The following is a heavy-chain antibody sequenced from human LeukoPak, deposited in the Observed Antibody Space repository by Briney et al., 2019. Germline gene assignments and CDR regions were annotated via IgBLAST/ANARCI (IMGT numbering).Heavy chain of an antibody. CDR3: AGAGSETQWRAFGF. CDR2: IWYDGSNK. CDR1: GFTFSTYD. V-gene: IGHV3-33*01. Sequence: PGGSLRLSCAASGFTFSTYDMHWVRQAPGRGLERVAVIWYDGSNKYYADSVKGRFTISRDNSKNTLYLQMNSLTAGDTAVYYCAGAGSETQWRAFGFWGQGALVTVFS. D-gene: IGHD6-19*01. J-gene: IGHJ4*02.